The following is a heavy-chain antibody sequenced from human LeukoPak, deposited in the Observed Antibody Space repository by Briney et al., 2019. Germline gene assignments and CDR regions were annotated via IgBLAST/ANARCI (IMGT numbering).Heavy chain of an antibody. CDR2: ISGSGGST. V-gene: IGHV3-23*01. Sequence: GGSLRLSCVASGFTFSSYWMSWVRQAPGKGLEWVSAISGSGGSTYYADSVKGRFTISRDNSKNTLYLQMNSLRAEDTAVYYCAKGRVDYYGSGSYLFNPWGQGTLVTVSS. CDR3: AKGRVDYYGSGSYLFNP. J-gene: IGHJ5*02. D-gene: IGHD3-10*01. CDR1: GFTFSSYW.